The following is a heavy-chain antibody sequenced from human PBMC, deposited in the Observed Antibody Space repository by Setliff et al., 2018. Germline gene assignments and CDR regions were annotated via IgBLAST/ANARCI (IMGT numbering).Heavy chain of an antibody. D-gene: IGHD1-26*01. Sequence: ASVKVSCKASGYIFNTFGINWMRRAPGQGLEWIGWISPYNGDTKYAQNLQGRVTLTTDTSTSTAYVEVRSPRSDDTAVYYCARSPPNRGVGQGHHMDVWGKGTTVTVSS. CDR2: ISPYNGDT. V-gene: IGHV1-18*01. J-gene: IGHJ6*03. CDR1: GYIFNTFG. CDR3: ARSPPNRGVGQGHHMDV.